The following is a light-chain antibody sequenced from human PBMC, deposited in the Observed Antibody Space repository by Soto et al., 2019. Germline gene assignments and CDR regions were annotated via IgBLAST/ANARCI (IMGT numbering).Light chain of an antibody. CDR3: SSYTGSSTLV. CDR1: SSDFGDYDY. CDR2: EVS. J-gene: IGLJ1*01. V-gene: IGLV2-14*01. Sequence: QSALAQPASVSGSPGQSITISCTGTSSDFGDYDYVSWYLQHPGKVPKLMIYEVSNRPSGVSNRFSGSKPGNTASLTISGLQAEDEADYYCSSYTGSSTLVFGTGTKSPS.